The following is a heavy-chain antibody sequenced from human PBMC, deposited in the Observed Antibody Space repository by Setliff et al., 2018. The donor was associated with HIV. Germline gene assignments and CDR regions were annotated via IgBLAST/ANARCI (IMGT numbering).Heavy chain of an antibody. CDR1: GFIFSSYT. V-gene: IGHV3-64D*09. Sequence: SGGSLRLSCSASGFIFSSYTMHWVRQAPGKGLEYVSAINTIGTNTHCADSVKGRFTISRDNSKNTLYLQMSSLRAEDTALYYCVKDSNTWAYDYWGQGKLVTVSS. CDR3: VKDSNTWAYDY. CDR2: INTIGTNT. J-gene: IGHJ4*02. D-gene: IGHD6-13*01.